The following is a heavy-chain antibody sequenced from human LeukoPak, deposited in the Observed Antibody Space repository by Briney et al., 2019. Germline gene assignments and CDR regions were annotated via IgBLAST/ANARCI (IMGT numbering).Heavy chain of an antibody. CDR2: INHSGST. Sequence: PSETLSLTCTVSGGSISGYYWSWIRQPPGKGLEWIGEINHSGSTNYNPSLKSRVTISVDTSKNQFSLKLSSVTAADTAVYYCARLRPRVGAIGAWFDPWGQGTLVTVSS. CDR3: ARLRPRVGAIGAWFDP. J-gene: IGHJ5*02. D-gene: IGHD1-26*01. CDR1: GGSISGYY. V-gene: IGHV4-34*01.